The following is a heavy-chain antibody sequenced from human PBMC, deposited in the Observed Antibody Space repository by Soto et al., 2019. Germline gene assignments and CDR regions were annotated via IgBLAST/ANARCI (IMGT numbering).Heavy chain of an antibody. J-gene: IGHJ4*02. D-gene: IGHD4-17*01. CDR2: IYHSGST. V-gene: IGHV4-4*02. Sequence: SETLSLTCAVSGGSISSSNWWSWVRQPPGKGLEWIGEIYHSGSTNYNPSLKSRVTISVDKSKNQFSLKLSSVTAADTAVYYCARTTYGEYSVDFDYWGQGTLVTVSS. CDR1: GGSISSSNW. CDR3: ARTTYGEYSVDFDY.